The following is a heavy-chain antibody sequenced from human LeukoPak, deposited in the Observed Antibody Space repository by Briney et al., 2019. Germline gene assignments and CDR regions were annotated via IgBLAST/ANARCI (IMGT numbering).Heavy chain of an antibody. Sequence: GESLRIPCKASGYSFTSYWIAWVRQMPGKGLEYMGFIYPGGSDTRCSPSFEGQVTISADKSITTAYLQWSSLKASDTAIYYCARHVTYSSTSSYFDYWGQGTLVTVSS. CDR2: IYPGGSDT. CDR1: GYSFTSYW. D-gene: IGHD6-6*01. J-gene: IGHJ4*02. CDR3: ARHVTYSSTSSYFDY. V-gene: IGHV5-51*01.